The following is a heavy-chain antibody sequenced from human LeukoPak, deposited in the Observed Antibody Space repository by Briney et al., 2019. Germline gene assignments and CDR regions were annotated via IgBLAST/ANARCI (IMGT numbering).Heavy chain of an antibody. Sequence: PGGSLRLSCATSGFTFKSYAMNWVRQSPGKGLEWVSSISGDSTDIYYADSLMGRFTISRDNAKNSLYLQMDSLRAEDTAVYYCAKDATAVVGTVYMDVWGKGTTVTISS. CDR1: GFTFKSYA. V-gene: IGHV3-21*01. CDR3: AKDATAVVGTVYMDV. CDR2: ISGDSTDI. D-gene: IGHD6-13*01. J-gene: IGHJ6*03.